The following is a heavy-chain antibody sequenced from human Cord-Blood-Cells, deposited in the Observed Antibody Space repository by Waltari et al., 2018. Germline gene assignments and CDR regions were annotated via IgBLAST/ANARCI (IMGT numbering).Heavy chain of an antibody. D-gene: IGHD1-26*01. J-gene: IGHJ3*02. Sequence: EVQLVESGGGLVQPGGSLRLSCAASGFTFSSYWMCWVRQAPGKGLEWVANIKQDGSEKDYVDSVKGRFTISRDNAKNSLYLQMNSLRAEDTAVYYCARDRVGADAFDIWGQGTMVTVSS. CDR1: GFTFSSYW. V-gene: IGHV3-7*01. CDR2: IKQDGSEK. CDR3: ARDRVGADAFDI.